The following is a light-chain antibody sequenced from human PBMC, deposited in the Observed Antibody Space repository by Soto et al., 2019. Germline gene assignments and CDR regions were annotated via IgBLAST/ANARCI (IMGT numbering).Light chain of an antibody. CDR1: QSVTSN. V-gene: IGKV3-11*01. CDR3: QQRSKWPLT. Sequence: EIVLTQSSATLSLSPGERATLSCRASQSVTSNALAWYQQKPGQAPRLLIYVVSSRATGIPDRFSGSGSGTDFRLTISSLEPEDFAVYYCQQRSKWPLTFGGGTKVEIK. J-gene: IGKJ4*01. CDR2: VVS.